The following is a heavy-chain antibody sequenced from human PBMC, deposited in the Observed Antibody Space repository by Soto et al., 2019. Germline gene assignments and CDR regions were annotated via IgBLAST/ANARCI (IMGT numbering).Heavy chain of an antibody. CDR2: IYYSGST. CDR3: ARRQEDDSSGYHHIDY. D-gene: IGHD3-22*01. CDR1: GGSISTSSHY. V-gene: IGHV4-39*01. Sequence: SETLSLTCTVSGGSISTSSHYWDWFRQPPGKGLEWIGSIYYSGSTYYNPSLKSRVTMSVDTSKNQFSLWLSSVTAADTAVYYCARRQEDDSSGYHHIDYWGRGTLVTVSS. J-gene: IGHJ4*02.